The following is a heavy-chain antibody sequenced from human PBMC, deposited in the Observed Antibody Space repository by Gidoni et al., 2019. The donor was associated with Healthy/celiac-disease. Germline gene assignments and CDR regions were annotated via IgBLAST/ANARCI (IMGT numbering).Heavy chain of an antibody. J-gene: IGHJ5*02. CDR3: ASNYYDSSGYYYGWFDP. CDR1: GGSISSGSYY. CDR2: IYTSGST. V-gene: IGHV4-61*02. D-gene: IGHD3-22*01. Sequence: QVQLQESGPGLVKPSQTLSLTCTVSGGSISSGSYYWSWIRQPAGKGLEWIGRIYTSGSTNYNPSLKSRVTISVDTSKNQFSLKLSSVTAADTAVYYCASNYYDSSGYYYGWFDPWGQGTLVTVSS.